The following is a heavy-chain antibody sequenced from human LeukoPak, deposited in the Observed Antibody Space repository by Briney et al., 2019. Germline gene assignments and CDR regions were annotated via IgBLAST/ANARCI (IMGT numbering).Heavy chain of an antibody. CDR1: GYTFTGCY. Sequence: ASVKVSCKASGYTFTGCYMHWVRQAPGQGLEWMGRINPNSGGTNYAQKFQGRVTMTRDTSISTAYMELSRLRSDDTAVYYCARVRITIFGVVTALDYWGQGTLVTVSS. V-gene: IGHV1-2*06. J-gene: IGHJ4*02. D-gene: IGHD3-3*01. CDR3: ARVRITIFGVVTALDY. CDR2: INPNSGGT.